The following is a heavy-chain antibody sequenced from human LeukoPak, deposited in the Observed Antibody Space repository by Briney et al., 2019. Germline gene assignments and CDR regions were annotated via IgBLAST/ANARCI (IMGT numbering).Heavy chain of an antibody. Sequence: GASVKVSCKASGYTFSDLDFTWVRQAPGQGLEWLGWLSVANDNTRYGEKFQGRVTMTTDTSANTVYMELKSLRPDDTAVYYCARDHTLPHCITANCGRGGWSDPWGQGTIVTVSS. V-gene: IGHV1-18*01. CDR1: GYTFSDLD. J-gene: IGHJ5*02. CDR3: ARDHTLPHCITANCGRGGWSDP. CDR2: LSVANDNT. D-gene: IGHD3-10*01.